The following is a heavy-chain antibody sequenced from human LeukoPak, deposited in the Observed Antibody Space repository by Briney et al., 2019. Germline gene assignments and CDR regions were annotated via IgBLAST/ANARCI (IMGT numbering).Heavy chain of an antibody. J-gene: IGHJ3*02. Sequence: KPSETLSLTCTVSAPPITSYYWSWIRQPPGKGLEWIGYIYYSGSTNYNPSLKSRVAISVDTSKNQVSLRLSSVTAADTAVYYCARGGSIVGATPHDAFDIWGQGTVVTVS. CDR3: ARGGSIVGATPHDAFDI. CDR2: IYYSGST. D-gene: IGHD1-26*01. V-gene: IGHV4-59*01. CDR1: APPITSYY.